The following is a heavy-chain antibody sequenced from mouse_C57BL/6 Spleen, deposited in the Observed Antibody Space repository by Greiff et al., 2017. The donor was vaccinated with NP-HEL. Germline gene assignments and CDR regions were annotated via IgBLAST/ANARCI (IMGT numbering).Heavy chain of an antibody. V-gene: IGHV5-17*01. D-gene: IGHD2-1*01. J-gene: IGHJ1*03. CDR3: ARQGIYYGNYEGYFDV. Sequence: DVQLVESGGGLVKPGGSLKLSCAASGFTFSDYGMHWVRQAPEKGLEWVAYISSGSSTIYYADTVKGRFTISRDNAKNPLFLQMTSLWSEDTAMYYCARQGIYYGNYEGYFDVWGTGTTVTVSS. CDR2: ISSGSSTI. CDR1: GFTFSDYG.